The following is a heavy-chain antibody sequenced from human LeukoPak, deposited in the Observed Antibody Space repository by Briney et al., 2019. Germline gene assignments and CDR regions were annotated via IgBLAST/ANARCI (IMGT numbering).Heavy chain of an antibody. CDR2: ISSGRNTI. J-gene: IGHJ4*02. CDR3: ARDDSNYALDY. CDR1: GFTFSSYS. V-gene: IGHV3-48*01. Sequence: PGGSLRLSCAASGFTFSSYSMNWVRQAPGKGLEWVSYISSGRNTIHYADSVKGRFTISRDNVKNSLYLQMNSLRAEDTAVYYCARDDSNYALDYWGQGTLVTVSS. D-gene: IGHD4-11*01.